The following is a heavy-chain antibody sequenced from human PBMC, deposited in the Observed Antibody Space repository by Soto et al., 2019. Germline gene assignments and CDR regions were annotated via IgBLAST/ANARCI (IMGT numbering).Heavy chain of an antibody. Sequence: QVQLQESGPGLVKPSQTLSLTCTVSGGSISSGGYYWSWIRRHPGKGLEYIGYIHNSGTTYYNPSLQSRVTISMDTSKNHFSLKLSSVTAADTAVYYCARDRRDWFDPWGQGTLVTVSS. CDR3: ARDRRDWFDP. CDR1: GGSISSGGYY. V-gene: IGHV4-31*03. CDR2: IHNSGTT. J-gene: IGHJ5*02.